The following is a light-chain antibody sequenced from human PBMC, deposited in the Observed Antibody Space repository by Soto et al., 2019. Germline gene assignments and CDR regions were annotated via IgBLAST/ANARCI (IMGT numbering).Light chain of an antibody. V-gene: IGLV2-14*01. CDR1: SSDVGGYNY. CDR2: EVS. J-gene: IGLJ2*01. Sequence: QSALTQPASVSGSPGXSITISCTGTSSDVGGYNYVSWYQQHPGKAPKLMIYEVSNRPSGVSNRFSGSKSGNTASLTISGLQAEDEADYYCSSYTSSSTLMVFGGGTKVTVL. CDR3: SSYTSSSTLMV.